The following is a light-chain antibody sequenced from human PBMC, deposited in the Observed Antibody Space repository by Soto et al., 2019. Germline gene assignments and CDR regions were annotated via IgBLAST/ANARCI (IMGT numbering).Light chain of an antibody. Sequence: EMVLTQSPDTLSLSPGERATLSCRASQTVSSNFLAWYQQRPGQAPRLLIYGASSRAAGIPDRFSGSGSGTDFTLTISSLQSEDFAVYYCQQSNKWPPVTFGGGTKWISN. V-gene: IGKV3D-15*01. CDR2: GAS. J-gene: IGKJ4*01. CDR1: QTVSSN. CDR3: QQSNKWPPVT.